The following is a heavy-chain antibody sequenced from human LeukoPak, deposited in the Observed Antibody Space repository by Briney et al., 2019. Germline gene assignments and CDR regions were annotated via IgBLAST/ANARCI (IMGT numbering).Heavy chain of an antibody. CDR1: GYTVSSGFY. CDR2: FHHTVNT. Sequence: SDTLSLICSVSGYTVSSGFYWDWIRQSPGKEMEWLGSFHHTVNTPYNPSLKGRVSISVHTSKNQSSLKVTSVTAADTATYFCARREGNNFDFWGRGHLVTVSS. CDR3: ARREGNNFDF. J-gene: IGHJ4*02. D-gene: IGHD5-24*01. V-gene: IGHV4-38-2*02.